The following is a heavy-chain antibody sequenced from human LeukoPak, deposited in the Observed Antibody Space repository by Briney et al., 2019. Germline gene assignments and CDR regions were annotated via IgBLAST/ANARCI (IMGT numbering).Heavy chain of an antibody. CDR2: ISGSGDNT. V-gene: IGHV3-23*01. CDR1: GFTFSSYA. CDR3: AKDHSYGSGWFSVGY. J-gene: IGHJ4*02. D-gene: IGHD6-19*01. Sequence: GSLRLSCAASGFTFSSYAMSCVRQAPGKGLEWVSEISGSGDNTYYADSVKGRFTISRDNSKNTLYLQMNSLRAEDTAVYYCAKDHSYGSGWFSVGYWGQGALVTVSS.